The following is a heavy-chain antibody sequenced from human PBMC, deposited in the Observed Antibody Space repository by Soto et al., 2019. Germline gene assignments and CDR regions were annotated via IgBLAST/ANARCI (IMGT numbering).Heavy chain of an antibody. CDR1: GFTFSSYG. Sequence: QSGGSLRLSCAASGFTFSSYGMHWVRQAPGKGLEWVAVISYDGSNKYYADSVKGRFTISRDNSKNTLYLQMNSLRAEDTAVYYCAKGGPLGYCSGASCSHYYYYGMDVWGQGTTVTVSS. J-gene: IGHJ6*02. CDR3: AKGGPLGYCSGASCSHYYYYGMDV. V-gene: IGHV3-30*18. D-gene: IGHD2-15*01. CDR2: ISYDGSNK.